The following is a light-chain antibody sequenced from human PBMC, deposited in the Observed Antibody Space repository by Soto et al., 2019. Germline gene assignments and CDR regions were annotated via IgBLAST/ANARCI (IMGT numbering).Light chain of an antibody. CDR1: KGVRGGY. V-gene: IGKV3-20*01. CDR2: GAS. J-gene: IGKJ1*01. CDR3: QQYGSSPGT. Sequence: EIVLTQSPGTLSLSPGERATPSCGASKGVRGGYLAGYQQKPAQAPRLLIYGASSRATGIPDRFSGSGSGTDFTLTISRLEPEDFAVYYCQQYGSSPGTFGQGTKVEIK.